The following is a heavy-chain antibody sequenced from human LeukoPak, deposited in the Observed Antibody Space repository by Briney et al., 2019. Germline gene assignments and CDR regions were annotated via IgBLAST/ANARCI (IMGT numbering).Heavy chain of an antibody. CDR1: GYSSTSYW. D-gene: IGHD1-14*01. Sequence: AESLNTSCKASGYSSTSYWIGWVRHMPGKGLEWMGIIYTGDSDTRYSPSFQGQVTISADKSISTAYLRGSSLKASDTAMYYCARLNPATPYWGQGTLVTVSS. CDR3: ARLNPATPY. CDR2: IYTGDSDT. J-gene: IGHJ4*02. V-gene: IGHV5-51*01.